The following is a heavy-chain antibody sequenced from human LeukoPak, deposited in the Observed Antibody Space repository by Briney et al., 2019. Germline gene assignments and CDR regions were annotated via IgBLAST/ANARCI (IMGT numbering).Heavy chain of an antibody. J-gene: IGHJ5*02. D-gene: IGHD2-15*01. CDR2: IYYSGST. CDR1: GGSISSYY. CDR3: ARQIKRYCSGGSCWFDP. Sequence: PSETLSLTCTVSGGSISSYYWSWIRQPPGKGLEWIGYIYYSGSTNYNPSLKSRVTISVDTSKNQFSLKQSSVTAADTAVYYCARQIKRYCSGGSCWFDPWGQGTLVTVSS. V-gene: IGHV4-59*08.